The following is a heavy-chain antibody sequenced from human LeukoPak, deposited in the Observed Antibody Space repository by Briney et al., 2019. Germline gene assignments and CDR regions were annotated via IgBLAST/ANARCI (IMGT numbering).Heavy chain of an antibody. V-gene: IGHV3-21*01. CDR3: ARDVAGHGY. CDR2: ISGSNSYI. J-gene: IGHJ4*02. Sequence: GGSLRLSCAASGFTFNSYSMNWVRQAPGKGLEWVSSISGSNSYIYYADSMKGRFTISRDNAKNSLYLQMNSLRAEDTAVYYCARDVAGHGYWGQGTLVTVSS. D-gene: IGHD6-19*01. CDR1: GFTFNSYS.